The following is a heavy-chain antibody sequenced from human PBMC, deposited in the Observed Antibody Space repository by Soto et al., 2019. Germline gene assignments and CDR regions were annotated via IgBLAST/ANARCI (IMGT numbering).Heavy chain of an antibody. D-gene: IGHD3-16*01. CDR2: ISGSGGST. CDR3: AKDLKAVVWYGFDY. Sequence: EVQLLESGGGLVQPGGSLRLSCAASGFTFSSYAMSWVRQAPGKGLEWVSAISGSGGSTYYADSVKGRFTISRDNSKNTQYLLMNRLRAEGTDVYYCAKDLKAVVWYGFDYWGQGTLVTVSS. CDR1: GFTFSSYA. J-gene: IGHJ4*02. V-gene: IGHV3-23*01.